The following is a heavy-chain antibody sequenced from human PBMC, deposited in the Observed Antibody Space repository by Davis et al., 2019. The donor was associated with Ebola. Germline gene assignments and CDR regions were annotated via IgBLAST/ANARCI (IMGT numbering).Heavy chain of an antibody. V-gene: IGHV4-4*02. D-gene: IGHD2-2*01. Sequence: GSLRLSCAASGFTFSSYAMHWVRQAPGKGLEWIGEIYHTGYTHYNPSLKSRVTISVDTSKNQFSLKLSSVTAADTAVYYCARDPAGMVFWYFDYWGQGTLVTVSS. CDR1: GFTFSSYA. J-gene: IGHJ4*02. CDR3: ARDPAGMVFWYFDY. CDR2: IYHTGYT.